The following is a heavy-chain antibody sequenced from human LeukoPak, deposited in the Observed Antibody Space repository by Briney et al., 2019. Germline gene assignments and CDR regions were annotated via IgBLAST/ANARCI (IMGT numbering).Heavy chain of an antibody. CDR2: IYYSGST. CDR1: GGSISSSSYY. V-gene: IGHV4-39*07. CDR3: AGVGSLYGDHPLFDY. D-gene: IGHD4-17*01. J-gene: IGHJ4*02. Sequence: PSETLSLTCTVSGGSISSSSYYWGWIRQPPGKGLEWIGSIYYSGSTYYNPSLKSRVTISVDTSKNQFSLKLSSVTAADTAVYYCAGVGSLYGDHPLFDYWGQGTLVTVSS.